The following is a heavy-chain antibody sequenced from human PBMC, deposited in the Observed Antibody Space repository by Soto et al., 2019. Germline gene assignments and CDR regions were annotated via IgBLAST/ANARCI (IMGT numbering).Heavy chain of an antibody. J-gene: IGHJ5*02. CDR3: ARDVRYYDSSGYYAWFDP. CDR2: IYTSGST. V-gene: IGHV4-4*07. CDR1: GGSISSYY. Sequence: SETLSVTCTVSGGSISSYYWSWIRQPAGKGLEWIGRIYTSGSTNYNPSLKSRVTMSVDTSKNQFSLKLSSVTAADTAVYYCARDVRYYDSSGYYAWFDPWGHGTLVTVSS. D-gene: IGHD3-22*01.